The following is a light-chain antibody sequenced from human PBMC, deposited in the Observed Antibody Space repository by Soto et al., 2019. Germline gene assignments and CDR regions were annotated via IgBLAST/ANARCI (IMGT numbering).Light chain of an antibody. CDR2: KAS. Sequence: DIQMTQSPPTLSGSLLDGVAIXCRASQTISSWLAWYQQKPGKAPKLLIYKASTLKSGVPSRFSGSGSGTEFTLTISSLQPDDFATYYCQHYNSYSEAFGQGTKVDIK. J-gene: IGKJ1*01. V-gene: IGKV1-5*03. CDR3: QHYNSYSEA. CDR1: QTISSW.